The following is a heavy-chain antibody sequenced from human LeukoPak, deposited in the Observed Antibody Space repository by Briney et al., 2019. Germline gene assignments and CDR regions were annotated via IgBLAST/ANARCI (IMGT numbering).Heavy chain of an antibody. CDR3: ARSEVWDTAMVKDYYYYGMDV. D-gene: IGHD5-18*01. CDR1: GYTFTGYY. J-gene: IGHJ6*02. CDR2: INPNSGGT. V-gene: IGHV1-2*04. Sequence: GASVKVSCKASGYTFTGYYMHWVRQAPGQGLEWMGWINPNSGGTNYAQKFQGWVTMTRDTSISTAYMELSRLRSDDTAVYYCARSEVWDTAMVKDYYYYGMDVWGQGTTVTVSS.